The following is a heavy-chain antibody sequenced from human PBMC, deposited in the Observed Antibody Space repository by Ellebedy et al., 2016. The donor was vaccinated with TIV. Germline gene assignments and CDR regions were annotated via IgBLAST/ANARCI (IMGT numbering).Heavy chain of an antibody. Sequence: GESLKISCAASGFTFSIYGMHWVRQAPGKGLEWVAFIRYDGSNKYYADSVKGRFTISRDNSKNTLYLQMNSLRAEDTAVYYCAKEREPAVAADYWGQGTLVTVSS. J-gene: IGHJ4*02. CDR2: IRYDGSNK. V-gene: IGHV3-30*02. CDR1: GFTFSIYG. D-gene: IGHD6-19*01. CDR3: AKEREPAVAADY.